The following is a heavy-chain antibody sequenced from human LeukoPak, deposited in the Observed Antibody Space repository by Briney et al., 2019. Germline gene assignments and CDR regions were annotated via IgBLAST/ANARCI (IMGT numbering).Heavy chain of an antibody. J-gene: IGHJ4*02. CDR3: ARESEIRFLEWLFVFDY. CDR1: GFTFSNYW. D-gene: IGHD3-3*01. CDR2: INGDGSRT. V-gene: IGHV3-74*01. Sequence: GGSLRLSCATSGFTFSNYWMHWVRQAPGEGLVWVSHINGDGSRTNYADSVKGRFTISRDNAKNTLYLQMNSLRAEDTAVYYCARESEIRFLEWLFVFDYWGQGTLVTVSS.